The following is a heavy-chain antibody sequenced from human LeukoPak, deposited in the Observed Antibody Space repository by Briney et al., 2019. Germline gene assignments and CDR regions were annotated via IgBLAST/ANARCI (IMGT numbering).Heavy chain of an antibody. CDR3: ARRFRDYDYVWGSYRSYYYMDV. CDR2: INHSGST. D-gene: IGHD3-16*02. J-gene: IGHJ6*03. V-gene: IGHV4-34*01. CDR1: GGSFSGYY. Sequence: PSETLSLTCAVYGGSFSGYYWSWIRQPPGKGLEWIGEINHSGSTNYNPSLKSRVTISVDTSKNQFSLKLSSVTAADTAVYYCARRFRDYDYVWGSYRSYYYMDVWGKGTTVTVSS.